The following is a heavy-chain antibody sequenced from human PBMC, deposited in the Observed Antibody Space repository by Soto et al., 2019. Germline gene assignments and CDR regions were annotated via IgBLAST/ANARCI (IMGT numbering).Heavy chain of an antibody. Sequence: GGSLRLSCAASGFTFSSYAMSWVRQAPGKGLEWVSAISGSGGSTYYADSATGRFTISKDNSKNTLYLQMNSLRAEDTAVYYCAKVVEVGAPDGGGFDYWGQGTLVTVSS. CDR1: GFTFSSYA. V-gene: IGHV3-23*01. D-gene: IGHD1-26*01. CDR3: AKVVEVGAPDGGGFDY. J-gene: IGHJ4*02. CDR2: ISGSGGST.